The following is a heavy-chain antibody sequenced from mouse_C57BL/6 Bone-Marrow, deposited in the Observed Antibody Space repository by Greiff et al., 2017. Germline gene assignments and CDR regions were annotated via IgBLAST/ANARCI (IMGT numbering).Heavy chain of an antibody. CDR2: ILPGGGST. V-gene: IGHV1-9*01. J-gene: IGHJ4*01. CDR3: ERPEDY. CDR1: GYTFTGYW. Sequence: QVQLKESGAELMKPGASVKLSCKASGYTFTGYWIEWVKQRPGHGLEWIGEILPGGGSTNYKEKFKGKATFTADPSSNTAYMQLSSLTTEDSAIYDCERPEDYGGRGTAVTVTA.